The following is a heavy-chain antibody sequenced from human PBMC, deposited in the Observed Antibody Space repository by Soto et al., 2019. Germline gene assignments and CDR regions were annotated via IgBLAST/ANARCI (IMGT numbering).Heavy chain of an antibody. CDR1: GFTFSSYA. J-gene: IGHJ4*02. Sequence: GGSLRLSCAASGFTFSSYAMSWVRQAPGKGLEWVSVIYSGGSTYYADSVKGRFTISRDNSKNTLYLQMNSLRAEDTAVYYCARSPYSYGPIDYWGQGTLVTVSS. V-gene: IGHV3-66*01. CDR3: ARSPYSYGPIDY. CDR2: IYSGGST. D-gene: IGHD5-18*01.